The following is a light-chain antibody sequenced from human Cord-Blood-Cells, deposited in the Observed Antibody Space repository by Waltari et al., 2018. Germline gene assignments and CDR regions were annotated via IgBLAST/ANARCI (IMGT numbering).Light chain of an antibody. V-gene: IGLV1-40*01. CDR2: GSS. J-gene: IGLJ3*02. CDR3: QSYDSSLSGSV. Sequence: QSVLTQPPSVSGAPGQRVTISCTGSSSNIGAGYDVHWYQQLPGTAPKLLIYGSSNRRSGVPDRFSGSKSGTSASLAITGLQAEDEADYYCQSYDSSLSGSVFGGGTKLTVL. CDR1: SSNIGAGYD.